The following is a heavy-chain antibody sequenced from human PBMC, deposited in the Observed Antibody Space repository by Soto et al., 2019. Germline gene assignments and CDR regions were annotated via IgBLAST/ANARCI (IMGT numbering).Heavy chain of an antibody. D-gene: IGHD3-9*01. CDR3: ARLEGLATISYYFDF. CDR2: IIPILGIA. CDR1: GGTFSSYT. Sequence: GASVKVSCKASGGTFSSYTISWVRQAPGQGLEWMGRIIPILGIANYAQKFQGRVTITADKSTSTAYMELSSLRSEDTAVYYCARLEGLATISYYFDFWGPGALVTVS. V-gene: IGHV1-69*02. J-gene: IGHJ4*02.